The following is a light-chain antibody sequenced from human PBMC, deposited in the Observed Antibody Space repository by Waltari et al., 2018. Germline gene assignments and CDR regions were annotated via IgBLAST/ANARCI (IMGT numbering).Light chain of an antibody. CDR2: EVN. CDR3: SSYAGGNKFV. V-gene: IGLV2-8*01. CDR1: SRDVGISNY. Sequence: QSALTQPPSASGSPGQSVTISCTGTSRDVGISNYVSWYQQYPGKAPKVMIYEVNKRPSGVPDRFSGSKFGNTASLTVSGLQAEDEADYYCSSYAGGNKFVFGTGTKVTVL. J-gene: IGLJ1*01.